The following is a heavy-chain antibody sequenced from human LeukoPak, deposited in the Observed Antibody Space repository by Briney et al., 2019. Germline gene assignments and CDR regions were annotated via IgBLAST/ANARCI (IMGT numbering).Heavy chain of an antibody. CDR1: GFTFTSSA. D-gene: IGHD4-17*01. Sequence: SVKVSCKASGFTFTSSAMQWVRQARGQRLEWIGWIVVGSGNTNYAQKFQERVTITRDMSTSTAYMELSSLRSEDTAVYYCAAIPYGDYEISNYWGQGTLVTVSS. J-gene: IGHJ4*02. CDR2: IVVGSGNT. CDR3: AAIPYGDYEISNY. V-gene: IGHV1-58*02.